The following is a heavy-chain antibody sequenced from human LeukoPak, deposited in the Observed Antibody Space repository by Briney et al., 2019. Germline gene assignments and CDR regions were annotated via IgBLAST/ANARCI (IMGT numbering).Heavy chain of an antibody. V-gene: IGHV3-23*01. CDR1: GFTFSSYA. Sequence: GGSLRLSCAASGFTFSSYAMSWVRQAPGKGLEWVSGISDSGTGTYYADSVKGLFTISRDNSKNTLFLQMNSLRAEDTAVYYCAKDHIRRDGYSDFDYWGQGTLVTVSS. CDR2: ISDSGTGT. CDR3: AKDHIRRDGYSDFDY. J-gene: IGHJ4*02. D-gene: IGHD5-24*01.